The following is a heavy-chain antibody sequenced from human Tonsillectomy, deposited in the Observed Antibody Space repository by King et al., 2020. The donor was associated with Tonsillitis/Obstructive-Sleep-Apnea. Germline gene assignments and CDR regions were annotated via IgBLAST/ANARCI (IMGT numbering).Heavy chain of an antibody. CDR1: GFTFSNYW. V-gene: IGHV3-74*01. D-gene: IGHD2-15*01. Sequence: VQLVESGGGLVQPGGSLRLSCVASGFTFSNYWMYWVRQVPGEGLVWVSRINNDGRSTTYADSVKGRFTISRDNAENTLYLQMNSLRPEDTAVYHGARVGAKGSTDYWGQGTLVTVSS. CDR2: INNDGRST. CDR3: ARVGAKGSTDY. J-gene: IGHJ4*02.